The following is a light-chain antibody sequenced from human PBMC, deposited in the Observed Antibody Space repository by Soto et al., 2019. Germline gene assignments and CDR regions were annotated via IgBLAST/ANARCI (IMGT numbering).Light chain of an antibody. CDR2: ATS. CDR1: QNIKKF. J-gene: IGKJ4*01. Sequence: DIHITQSPSSLSSSVGDRVSITCRASQNIKKFLNWYQQRPGKAPSALIHATSTLQNGVSSRFSGSGSDTDFTLTITDLQPEDFATYFCQQSYTSPLTFGGGTKVDIK. CDR3: QQSYTSPLT. V-gene: IGKV1-39*01.